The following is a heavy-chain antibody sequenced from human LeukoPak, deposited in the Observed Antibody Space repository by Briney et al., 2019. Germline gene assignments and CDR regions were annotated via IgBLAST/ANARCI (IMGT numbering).Heavy chain of an antibody. J-gene: IGHJ4*02. D-gene: IGHD5-24*01. CDR3: AKPGWLLHMGDY. CDR1: GFTFSSYA. CDR2: ISGSGGST. Sequence: GGSLRLSCAASGFTFSSYAMSWVRQAPGKGLEWVSAISGSGGSTYYADSVKGRFTISRDNSKNTLYLQMNSLRAEDTAVYYRAKPGWLLHMGDYWGQGTLVTVSS. V-gene: IGHV3-23*01.